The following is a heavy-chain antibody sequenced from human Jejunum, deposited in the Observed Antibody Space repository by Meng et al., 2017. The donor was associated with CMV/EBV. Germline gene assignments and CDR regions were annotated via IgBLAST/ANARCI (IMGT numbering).Heavy chain of an antibody. CDR2: INAGNGNT. D-gene: IGHD3-22*01. CDR1: GYTLTSYA. V-gene: IGHV1-3*01. Sequence: VRLVQAGGEVKKPGAAVKVSYKASGYTLTSYAMHWVRQAPGQRLEWMGWINAGNGNTKYSQRFQGRVTLTRDTSASTAYMELSSLRSEDTTVYYCARAGYDSSGYYPQPFDYWGQGTLVTVSS. J-gene: IGHJ4*02. CDR3: ARAGYDSSGYYPQPFDY.